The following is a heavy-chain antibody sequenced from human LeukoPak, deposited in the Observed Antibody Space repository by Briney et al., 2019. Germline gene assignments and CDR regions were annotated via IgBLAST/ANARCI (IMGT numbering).Heavy chain of an antibody. J-gene: IGHJ4*02. CDR2: IGSDGRTT. CDR3: AAYYYDSGTSSRGGFDY. Sequence: GGSLRLSCAASGFTFGSYVMSWVRQAPGKGLVWVSVIGSDGRTTSYADSVKGRFTTSRDNSKNTVYLKMDSLRPEDTAVYYCAAYYYDSGTSSRGGFDYWGQGAQVTVSS. D-gene: IGHD3-10*01. V-gene: IGHV3-23*01. CDR1: GFTFGSYV.